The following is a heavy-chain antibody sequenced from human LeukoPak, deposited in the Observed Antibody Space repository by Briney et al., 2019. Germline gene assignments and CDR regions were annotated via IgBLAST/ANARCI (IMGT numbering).Heavy chain of an antibody. CDR3: AKGHSSSWPYYFDY. CDR1: GFXFSSYA. Sequence: GGSLRLSCAASGFXFSSYAISWVRQAPGKGLEWVSAISGSGGSTYYADSVKGRFTISRDNSKNTLYLQMNSLRAEDTAVYYCAKGHSSSWPYYFDYWGQGTLVTVSS. J-gene: IGHJ4*02. V-gene: IGHV3-23*01. D-gene: IGHD6-13*01. CDR2: ISGSGGST.